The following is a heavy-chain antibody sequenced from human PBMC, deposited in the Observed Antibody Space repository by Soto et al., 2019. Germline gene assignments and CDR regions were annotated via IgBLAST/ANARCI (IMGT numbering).Heavy chain of an antibody. D-gene: IGHD6-13*01. CDR3: ARDRPPAPGNTYIY. CDR1: GLTFSSYS. Sequence: GGSLRLSCASSGLTFSSYSMNWVRQAPGKGLEWVSSISSSSSYIYYADSVKGRFTISRDNAKNSLYLQMNSLRAEDTAVYYCARDRPPAPGNTYIYWCQGTLVTV. J-gene: IGHJ4*02. CDR2: ISSSSSYI. V-gene: IGHV3-21*01.